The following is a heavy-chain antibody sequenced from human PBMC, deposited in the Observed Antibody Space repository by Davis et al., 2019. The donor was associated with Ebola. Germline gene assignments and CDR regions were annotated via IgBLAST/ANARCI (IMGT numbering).Heavy chain of an antibody. V-gene: IGHV3-48*03. Sequence: GESLKISCAASGFTFSSYEMNWVRQAPGKGLEWVSYISSSGSTIYYADSVEGRFTISRDNAKNSLYLQMNSLRAEDTAVYYCARRMGYSSGWFQDYWGQGTLVTVSS. CDR1: GFTFSSYE. CDR3: ARRMGYSSGWFQDY. CDR2: ISSSGSTI. D-gene: IGHD6-19*01. J-gene: IGHJ4*02.